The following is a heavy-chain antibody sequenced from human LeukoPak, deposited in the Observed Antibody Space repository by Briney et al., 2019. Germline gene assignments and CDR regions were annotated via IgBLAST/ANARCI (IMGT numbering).Heavy chain of an antibody. V-gene: IGHV4-34*01. J-gene: IGHJ4*02. CDR1: GDSFSYFY. D-gene: IGHD3-16*01. Sequence: SETLSLTCTVSGDSFSYFYWSWIRQPPGKGLEWIGEINHTGSTTYHPSLKSRVTISVDTSKNQFSLKLSSVTAADTAVYYCARQRAAIWGFDYWGQGTLVTVSS. CDR3: ARQRAAIWGFDY. CDR2: INHTGST.